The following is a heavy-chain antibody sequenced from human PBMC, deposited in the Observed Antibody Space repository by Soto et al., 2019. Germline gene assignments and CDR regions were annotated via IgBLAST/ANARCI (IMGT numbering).Heavy chain of an antibody. CDR2: IYDGSNK. J-gene: IGHJ6*02. Sequence: QVQLVESGGGVVQPGRSLRLSCAASGFTFSSYGMHWVRQAPGKGLEWVAVIYDGSNKYYADSVKGRFTVSRDNSKNTLYLQMNSLRAEDTAVYSCAKEVWSGPMDVWGQGTTVTVSS. V-gene: IGHV3-30*18. D-gene: IGHD3-3*01. CDR3: AKEVWSGPMDV. CDR1: GFTFSSYG.